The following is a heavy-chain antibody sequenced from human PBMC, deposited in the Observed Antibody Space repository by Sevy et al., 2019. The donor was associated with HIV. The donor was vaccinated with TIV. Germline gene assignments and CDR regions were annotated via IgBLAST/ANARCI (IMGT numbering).Heavy chain of an antibody. CDR1: AFTFSSYG. CDR2: ISYDGSNK. J-gene: IGHJ6*02. V-gene: IGHV3-30*18. Sequence: GGSLRLSCAASAFTFSSYGMHWVRQAPGKGLEWVAVISYDGSNKYYADSVKGRFTISRDNSKNTLYLQMNCLRAEDTAVYYCAKRQAAAGTPYYYYYGMDVWGQGTTVTVSS. D-gene: IGHD6-13*01. CDR3: AKRQAAAGTPYYYYYGMDV.